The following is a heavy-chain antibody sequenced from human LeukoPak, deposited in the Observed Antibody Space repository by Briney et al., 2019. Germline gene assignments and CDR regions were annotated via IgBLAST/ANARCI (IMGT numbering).Heavy chain of an antibody. D-gene: IGHD3-3*01. CDR2: ISGSGGST. Sequence: GGSLRLSCAASGFTFSSYAMSWVRQAPGKGLEWVSAISGSGGSTYYADSVKGRFTISRDNSKNTLYLQMNSLRAEDTAVYYCASLYDFWSGYDYGMDVWGQGTTVTVSS. J-gene: IGHJ6*02. CDR3: ASLYDFWSGYDYGMDV. CDR1: GFTFSSYA. V-gene: IGHV3-23*01.